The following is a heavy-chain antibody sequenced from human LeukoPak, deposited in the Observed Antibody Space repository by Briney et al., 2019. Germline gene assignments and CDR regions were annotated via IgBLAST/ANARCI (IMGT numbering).Heavy chain of an antibody. V-gene: IGHV3-73*01. CDR1: GFTFIGSA. D-gene: IGHD1-26*01. CDR3: TGRGIVATHTDY. Sequence: PGGSLRLSCAASGFTFIGSAMHWVRQASGRGLEWVGRIRSKANSYATAYAASVKGRFTISRDGSKNTAYLQMNSLKTEDTAVYYCTGRGIVATHTDYWGQGTLVTVSS. J-gene: IGHJ4*02. CDR2: IRSKANSYAT.